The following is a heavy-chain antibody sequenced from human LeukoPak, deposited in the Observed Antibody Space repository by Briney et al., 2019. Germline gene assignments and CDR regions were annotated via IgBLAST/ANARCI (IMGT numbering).Heavy chain of an antibody. D-gene: IGHD3-22*01. CDR3: AISSYYRVWFDP. J-gene: IGHJ5*02. Sequence: SETLSLTCTVSGGSISSYYWSWIRQPAGKGLEWIGRIYTSGSTNYNPSLKSRVTISVDKSKNQFSLMLTSVTAADTAVYYCAISSYYRVWFDPWGQGTLVTVSS. V-gene: IGHV4-4*07. CDR1: GGSISSYY. CDR2: IYTSGST.